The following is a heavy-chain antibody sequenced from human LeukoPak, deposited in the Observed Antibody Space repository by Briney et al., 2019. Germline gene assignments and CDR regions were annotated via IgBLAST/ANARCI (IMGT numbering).Heavy chain of an antibody. Sequence: PSETLSLTCTVSGGSISSYYWSWIRQPPGKGLEWIGYIYYSGSTNYNPSLKSRVTISVDTSKNQFSLKLCSVTAADTAVYYCARLGITGTEDYWGQGTLVTVSS. V-gene: IGHV4-59*08. CDR2: IYYSGST. D-gene: IGHD1-7*01. CDR1: GGSISSYY. CDR3: ARLGITGTEDY. J-gene: IGHJ4*02.